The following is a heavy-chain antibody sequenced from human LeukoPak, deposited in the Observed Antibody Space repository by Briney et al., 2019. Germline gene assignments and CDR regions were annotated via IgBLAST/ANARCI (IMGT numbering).Heavy chain of an antibody. CDR2: ISGSGGST. V-gene: IGHV3-23*01. CDR1: GFTFSSYA. Sequence: GGSLRLSCAASGFTFSSYAMSWVRQAPGEGLEWVSAISGSGGSTYYADSVKGRFTISRDNSKNTLYLQMNSLRAEDTAVYYCAKTLLAAMVNNWFDPWGQGTLVTVSS. J-gene: IGHJ5*02. D-gene: IGHD5-18*01. CDR3: AKTLLAAMVNNWFDP.